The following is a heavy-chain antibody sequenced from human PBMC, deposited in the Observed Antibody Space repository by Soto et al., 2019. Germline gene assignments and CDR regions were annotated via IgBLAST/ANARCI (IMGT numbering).Heavy chain of an antibody. V-gene: IGHV3-23*01. CDR1: GFTFSSYA. Sequence: EVQLLESGGGLVQPGGSLRLSCAASGFTFSSYAMTWVRQAPGKGLEWVSGISSGGGSTYYADSVKGRFTISRDKSKTTLYRQMGSLQGQDTGINYCAEEDQGYILGSYRNWYFDLWGRGTLVAVSS. CDR3: AEEDQGYILGSYRNWYFDL. CDR2: ISSGGGST. J-gene: IGHJ2*01. D-gene: IGHD3-16*02.